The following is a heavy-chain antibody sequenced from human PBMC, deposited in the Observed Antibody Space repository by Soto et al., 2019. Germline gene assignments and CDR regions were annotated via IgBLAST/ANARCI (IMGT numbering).Heavy chain of an antibody. CDR1: GASVSGYY. CDR3: ARGPQWLRSDNWFDP. D-gene: IGHD5-12*01. Sequence: QVQLQETGPGLVKPSETLSLTCSVSGASVSGYYWSWIRQTPGKGLEWIGNIHNSGASKYNPSLKSRVTISLAPSKNEFSLKIASVTAADTGVYYCARGPQWLRSDNWFDPWGQGSLVTVSS. J-gene: IGHJ5*02. V-gene: IGHV4-59*02. CDR2: IHNSGAS.